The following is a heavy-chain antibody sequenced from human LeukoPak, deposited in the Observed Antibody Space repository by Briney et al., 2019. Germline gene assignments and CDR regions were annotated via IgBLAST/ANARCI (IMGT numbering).Heavy chain of an antibody. CDR1: GGSISSYY. CDR2: IYTSGST. CDR3: ARDHPYYDFWSGSTNTDAFDI. D-gene: IGHD3-3*01. J-gene: IGHJ3*02. Sequence: SETLSLTCTVSGGSISSYYWSWIWQPAGKGLEWIGRIYTSGSTNYNPSLKSRVTMSVDTSKNQFSLKLSSATAADTAVYYCARDHPYYDFWSGSTNTDAFDIWGQGTMVTVSS. V-gene: IGHV4-4*07.